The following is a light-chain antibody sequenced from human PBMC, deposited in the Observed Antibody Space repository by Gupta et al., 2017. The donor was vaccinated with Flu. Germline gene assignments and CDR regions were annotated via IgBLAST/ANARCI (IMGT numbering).Light chain of an antibody. CDR3: QQTYAMPRT. Sequence: DIRMTQSPSSLSASVGDSVSITCRASQTIARFLQWYQHKPGKAPSLLIHAALTLHDGVPPRFSGSASWTEFTLTISGLQPEDFATYYCQQTYAMPRTFGQGTRVEIK. CDR1: QTIARF. CDR2: AAL. V-gene: IGKV1-39*01. J-gene: IGKJ1*01.